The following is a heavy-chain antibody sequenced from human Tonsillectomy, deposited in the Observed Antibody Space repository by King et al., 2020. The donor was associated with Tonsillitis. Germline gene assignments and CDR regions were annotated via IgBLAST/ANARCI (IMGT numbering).Heavy chain of an antibody. CDR2: ISSSGGST. Sequence: VQLVESGGGLVQTGGSLRLSCAASVFTFSSYTSSWVRQAPGKGLEWVLAISSSGGSTYYADSVNGRFTISRENSRSTLYLQMISLIPEDTAVYYCAKAWASMGSPFDYWGQGTLVTVSS. CDR3: AKAWASMGSPFDY. CDR1: VFTFSSYT. J-gene: IGHJ4*02. D-gene: IGHD2/OR15-2a*01. V-gene: IGHV3-23*04.